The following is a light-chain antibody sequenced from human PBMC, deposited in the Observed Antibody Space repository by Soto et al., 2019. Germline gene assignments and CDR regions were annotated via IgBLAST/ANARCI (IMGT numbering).Light chain of an antibody. J-gene: IGKJ5*01. CDR2: DAS. V-gene: IGKV3-20*01. CDR3: QQYNSWPPIT. Sequence: EFVLAHSPGTLSFSPVERVTLSCRASQTVRNNYLAWYQQKPGQAPRLLIYDASSRATGIPDRFSGGGSGTDFTLTISRLEPEDFAVYYCQQYNSWPPITFGQGTRLEIK. CDR1: QTVRNNY.